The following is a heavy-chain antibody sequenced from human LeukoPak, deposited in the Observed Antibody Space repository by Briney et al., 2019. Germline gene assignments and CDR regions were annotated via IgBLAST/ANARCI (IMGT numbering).Heavy chain of an antibody. D-gene: IGHD3-22*01. J-gene: IGHJ4*02. CDR3: AKDLAYYYDSSGLRGPFDY. CDR1: GFTFDDYA. Sequence: GGSLRLSCAASGFTFDDYAMHWVRQAPGKGLEWVSGISWNSGSTGYADSVKGRFTISRDNAKNSLYLQMNSLRAEDTALYYCAKDLAYYYDSSGLRGPFDYWGQGTLVTVSS. V-gene: IGHV3-9*01. CDR2: ISWNSGST.